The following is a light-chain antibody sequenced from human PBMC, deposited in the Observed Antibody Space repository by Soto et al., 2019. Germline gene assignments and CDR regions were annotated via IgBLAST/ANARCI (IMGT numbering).Light chain of an antibody. CDR1: HSLVYSDGNTY. V-gene: IGKV2-30*01. CDR2: KVS. J-gene: IGKJ2*01. CDR3: MQGTHWPYT. Sequence: DVVMTQSPLSLPVTLGQPASISCRSSHSLVYSDGNTYLNWLQQRPGQSPRRLIYKVSDRVSGVPDRFSGSGSGTDFTLKISRVEAEDVGVYYCMQGTHWPYTFGQGTKLEI.